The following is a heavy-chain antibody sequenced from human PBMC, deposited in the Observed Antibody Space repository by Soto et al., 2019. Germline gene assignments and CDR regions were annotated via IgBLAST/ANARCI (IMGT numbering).Heavy chain of an antibody. Sequence: GGSLRLSCAASGFTFSSYGMHWVRQAPGKGLEWVAVIWYDGSNKYYADSVKGRFTISRDNSKNTLYLQMNSLRAEDTAVYYCAREGDYGPALDYWGQGTLVTVSS. CDR3: AREGDYGPALDY. CDR1: GFTFSSYG. J-gene: IGHJ4*02. CDR2: IWYDGSNK. V-gene: IGHV3-33*01. D-gene: IGHD4-17*01.